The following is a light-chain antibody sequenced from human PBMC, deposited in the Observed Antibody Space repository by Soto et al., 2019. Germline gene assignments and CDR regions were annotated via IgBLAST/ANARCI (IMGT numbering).Light chain of an antibody. J-gene: IGKJ1*01. Sequence: EFVVTQSPVTRYVSPGERATLSCRASQSVSYNLASYHHRPGQAPRLIIVGASTRATAIPARSTASGSGTEFTLTISSLQSEDFALYYCQQYKNWPRTFGQGTKV. CDR2: GAS. CDR1: QSVSYN. V-gene: IGKV3-15*01. CDR3: QQYKNWPRT.